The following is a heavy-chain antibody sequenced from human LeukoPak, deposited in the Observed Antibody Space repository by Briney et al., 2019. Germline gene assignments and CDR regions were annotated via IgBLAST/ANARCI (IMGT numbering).Heavy chain of an antibody. J-gene: IGHJ4*02. Sequence: GASVKVSCKASGYTFTSYDINWVRQATGQGLEWMGWMNPNSGNTGYAQKFQGRVTMTRNTSISTAYMELSSLRSEDTAVYYCVRDQGSGWYFDYWGQGTLVTVSS. V-gene: IGHV1-8*01. D-gene: IGHD6-19*01. CDR2: MNPNSGNT. CDR1: GYTFTSYD. CDR3: VRDQGSGWYFDY.